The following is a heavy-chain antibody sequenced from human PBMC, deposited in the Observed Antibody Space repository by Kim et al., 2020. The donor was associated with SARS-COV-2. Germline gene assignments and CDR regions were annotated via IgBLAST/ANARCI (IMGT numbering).Heavy chain of an antibody. Sequence: GGSLRLSCVVSGLTFNNYWVSWARQAPGKGLEWVANINQAGSADFYADSVKGRFAISRDKAKKSLYLQMNSLRAEDTAVYYCAAAGLDYWGQGTLVTVSS. CDR3: AAAGLDY. CDR2: INQAGSAD. D-gene: IGHD6-13*01. V-gene: IGHV3-7*01. J-gene: IGHJ4*02. CDR1: GLTFNNYW.